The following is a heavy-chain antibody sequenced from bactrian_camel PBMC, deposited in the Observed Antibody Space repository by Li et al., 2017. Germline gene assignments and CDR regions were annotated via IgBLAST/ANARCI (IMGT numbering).Heavy chain of an antibody. J-gene: IGHJ4*01. D-gene: IGHD4*01. Sequence: DVQLVGSGGGSVQPGGSLELSCAISGYTYMSYCMGWFRQAPGKAREGIAGIRRDGDEYNADSVKGRFTISQDNAKNIIYLQMNSLTPDDTAMYYCAAGTRIIVGDYCDGITNWGQGTQVTVS. CDR3: AAGTRIIVGDYCDGITN. CDR2: IRRDGDE. V-gene: IGHV3S10*01. CDR1: GYTYMSYC.